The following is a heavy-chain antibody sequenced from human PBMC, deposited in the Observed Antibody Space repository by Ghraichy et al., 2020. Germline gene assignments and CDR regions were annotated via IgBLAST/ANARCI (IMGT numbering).Heavy chain of an antibody. CDR1: GFTFTTYG. V-gene: IGHV3-30*02. D-gene: IGHD3-16*01. Sequence: GGSLRLSCVAPGFTFTTYGMHWLRQAPGKGLEWVAFIWSDASDSYYSDSVKGRFTISRDNSKNTLYLQMNSLRIEDTGIYYCAKDCGLGGPRDYWGQGTLVIVSS. J-gene: IGHJ4*02. CDR3: AKDCGLGGPRDY. CDR2: IWSDASDS.